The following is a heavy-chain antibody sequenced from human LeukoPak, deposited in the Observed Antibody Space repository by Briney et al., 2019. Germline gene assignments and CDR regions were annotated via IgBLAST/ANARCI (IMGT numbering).Heavy chain of an antibody. CDR1: GFTFSSYW. D-gene: IGHD5-18*01. CDR3: ARHLSGVTGYTYGRGIDY. CDR2: IKKDGSEK. J-gene: IGHJ4*02. Sequence: GGSLRLSCAASGFTFSSYWMSWVRQAPGKGLEWVANIKKDGSEKYYVDSVKGRFTISRDNAKTSLYLQMVSLRAEDTAVYYCARHLSGVTGYTYGRGIDYWGQGTLVTVSS. V-gene: IGHV3-7*01.